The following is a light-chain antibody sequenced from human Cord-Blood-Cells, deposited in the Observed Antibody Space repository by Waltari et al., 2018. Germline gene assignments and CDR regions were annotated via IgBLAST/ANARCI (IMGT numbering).Light chain of an antibody. CDR3: SSYTSSSWV. V-gene: IGLV2-14*03. CDR1: SSDVGGYNY. J-gene: IGLJ3*02. CDR2: DVS. Sequence: QSALTQPASVSGSPGQSITISCTGTSSDVGGYNYVSWYQQHTGKAPKLMIYDVSNRPSGVSNRSAGSKSGNTASLTISGLQAEDEADYYCSSYTSSSWVFGGGTKLTVL.